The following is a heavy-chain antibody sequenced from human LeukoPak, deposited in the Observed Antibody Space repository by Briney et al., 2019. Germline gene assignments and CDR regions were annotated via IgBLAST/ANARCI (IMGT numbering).Heavy chain of an antibody. J-gene: IGHJ4*02. CDR3: AKLYRAVTGMFFDY. CDR1: GFTFNIYS. V-gene: IGHV3-23*01. Sequence: GGSLRLSCAASGFTFNIYSMSWVRQAPGKGLEWVSAISGSGGSTYYADSVKGRFTLSRDNSKNTLYLQLNSLRAEDTAVYYCAKLYRAVTGMFFDYWGQGTLVTVSS. D-gene: IGHD6-19*01. CDR2: ISGSGGST.